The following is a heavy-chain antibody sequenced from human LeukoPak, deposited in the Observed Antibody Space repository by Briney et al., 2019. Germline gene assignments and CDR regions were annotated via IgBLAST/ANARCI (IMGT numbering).Heavy chain of an antibody. CDR1: GYSFTDYA. V-gene: IGHV1-3*01. CDR3: AGTYYYDSSGYYPAFDY. J-gene: IGHJ4*02. Sequence: ASVKVSCKASGYSFTDYAMHWVRQAPGQRLEWMGWINAANGSTKYSQKFQGSVTITRDTSASRAYMELSSLRSEDTAVYYCAGTYYYDSSGYYPAFDYWGQGTLVTVSS. D-gene: IGHD3-22*01. CDR2: INAANGST.